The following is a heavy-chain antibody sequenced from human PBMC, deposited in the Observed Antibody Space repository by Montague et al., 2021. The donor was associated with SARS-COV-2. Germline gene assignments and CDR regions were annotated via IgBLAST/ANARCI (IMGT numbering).Heavy chain of an antibody. V-gene: IGHV4-34*01. CDR3: ARGRQHINMVVVVVTGGEYYFDF. D-gene: IGHD3-22*01. CDR1: DGSFSDYS. CDR2: INHRGST. Sequence: SETRSLTCAVYDGSFSDYSWTWIRQPPGKGLKWIGEINHRGSTNYNPSLESRVTISVDTSKNQFSLKMTSVTAADTAVYYCARGRQHINMVVVVVTGGEYYFDFWGQGTLVAVSS. J-gene: IGHJ4*02.